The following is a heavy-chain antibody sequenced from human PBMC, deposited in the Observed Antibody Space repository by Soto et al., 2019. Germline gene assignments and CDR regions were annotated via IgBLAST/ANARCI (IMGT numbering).Heavy chain of an antibody. J-gene: IGHJ4*02. V-gene: IGHV3-23*01. D-gene: IGHD1-26*01. CDR2: ISGSGDTT. Sequence: EVQLLESGGGLVQPGGSLRLSCAASGFTFITYAMSCVRQAPGKGLEGVSAISGSGDTTYYANSVKGRFTISRDNSKNTLYLQMNSLRAEDTAVYYCSKGSYRPHDYWCQGTLVTVSS. CDR3: SKGSYRPHDY. CDR1: GFTFITYA.